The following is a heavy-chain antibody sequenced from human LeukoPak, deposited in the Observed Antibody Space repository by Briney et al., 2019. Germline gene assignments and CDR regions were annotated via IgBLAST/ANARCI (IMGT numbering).Heavy chain of an antibody. V-gene: IGHV3-13*01. CDR2: IGTAGDT. D-gene: IGHD1-7*01. Sequence: GGSLRLSCAASRFTFSSYDMHWVRQVTGKGLEWVSSIGTAGDTYYPGSVKGRFTISREDAKNSLYLQMNSLRAGDTAVYYCARAPGITGTTWYFDLWGRGTLVTVSP. CDR3: ARAPGITGTTWYFDL. CDR1: RFTFSSYD. J-gene: IGHJ2*01.